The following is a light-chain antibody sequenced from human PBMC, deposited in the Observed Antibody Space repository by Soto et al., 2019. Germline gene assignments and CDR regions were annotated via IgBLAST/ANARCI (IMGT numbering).Light chain of an antibody. J-gene: IGLJ3*02. Sequence: QSALTQPASVSGSPGQSITISCTGTSSDVGGFNYVSWYQQHPGKAPKLMIYEVSNRPSGVSNRFSGSKSGNTASLTISGLQAEDEADYYCSSYTSGSNLGLVFGGGTKLTVL. CDR2: EVS. V-gene: IGLV2-14*01. CDR3: SSYTSGSNLGLV. CDR1: SSDVGGFNY.